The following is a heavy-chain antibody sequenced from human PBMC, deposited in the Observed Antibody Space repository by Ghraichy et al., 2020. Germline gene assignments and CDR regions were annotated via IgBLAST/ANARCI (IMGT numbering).Heavy chain of an antibody. CDR3: ARDGRTRGGIQLWLSYFDY. D-gene: IGHD5-18*01. CDR2: INPSGGST. Sequence: ASVKVSCKASGYTFTSYYMHWVRQAPGQGLEWMGIINPSGGSTSYAQKFQGRVTMTRDTSTSTVYMELSSLRSEDTAVYYCARDGRTRGGIQLWLSYFDYWGQGTLVTVSS. CDR1: GYTFTSYY. J-gene: IGHJ4*02. V-gene: IGHV1-46*01.